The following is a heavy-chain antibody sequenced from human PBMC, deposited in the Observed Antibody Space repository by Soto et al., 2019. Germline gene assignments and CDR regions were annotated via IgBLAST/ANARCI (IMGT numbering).Heavy chain of an antibody. J-gene: IGHJ6*02. CDR1: GYSFTRYG. CDR2: INTYNGNT. CDR3: AMVDVYVTPSPQDV. D-gene: IGHD3-16*01. Sequence: QVQLVQSRAEVKNPGAPVKVSCKASGYSFTRYGIAWARQAPGQGLEWMGWINTYNGNTNYAQNLQGRVTLTTDTSTSTAYMELTSLRSNDTAIYYCAMVDVYVTPSPQDVWGQGTTVIVSS. V-gene: IGHV1-18*01.